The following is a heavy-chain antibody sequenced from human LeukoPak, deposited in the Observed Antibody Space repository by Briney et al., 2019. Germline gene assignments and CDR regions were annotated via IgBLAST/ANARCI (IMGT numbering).Heavy chain of an antibody. V-gene: IGHV3-30*18. CDR3: AKAGDGYNPHFDY. J-gene: IGHJ4*02. CDR1: GFTFSSYG. CDR2: ISYDGSNK. D-gene: IGHD5-24*01. Sequence: GGSLRLSCEASGFTFSSYGMHWVRQAPGKGLEWVGVISYDGSNKYYADSVKGRFTISRDNSKNTLYLQMNSLRAEDTAVYYCAKAGDGYNPHFDYWGQGTLVTVSS.